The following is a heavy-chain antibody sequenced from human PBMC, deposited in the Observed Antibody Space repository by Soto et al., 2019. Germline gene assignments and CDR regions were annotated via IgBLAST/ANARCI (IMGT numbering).Heavy chain of an antibody. CDR2: IYYSGST. CDR1: GGSISSGDYY. J-gene: IGHJ3*02. V-gene: IGHV4-30-4*01. CDR3: ARVMRYFDPRAFDI. D-gene: IGHD3-9*01. Sequence: PSETLSLTCTVSGGSISSGDYYWSWIRQPPGKGLEWIGYIYYSGSTYYNPSLKSRVTISVDTFKNQFSLKLSSVTAADTAVYYCARVMRYFDPRAFDIWGQGTMVTVSS.